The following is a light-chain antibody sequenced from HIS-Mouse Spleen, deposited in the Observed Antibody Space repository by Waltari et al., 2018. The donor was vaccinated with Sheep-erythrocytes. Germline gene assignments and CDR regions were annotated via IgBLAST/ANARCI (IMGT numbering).Light chain of an antibody. CDR1: KMGDKY. V-gene: IGLV3-1*01. CDR3: QAWDSSTAWV. Sequence: SYELTQPPSVPASPGLTASIPCSGDKMGDKYACWYQQKPGLSPVLVIYEDSKRPSGIPERFSGSNSGNTATLTISGTQAMDEADYYCQAWDSSTAWVFGGGTKLTVL. CDR2: EDS. J-gene: IGLJ3*02.